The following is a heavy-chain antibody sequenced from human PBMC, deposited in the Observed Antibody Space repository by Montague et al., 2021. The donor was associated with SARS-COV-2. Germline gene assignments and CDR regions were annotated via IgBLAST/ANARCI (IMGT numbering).Heavy chain of an antibody. V-gene: IGHV4-61*01. CDR2: IYYSGXT. Sequence: SETLSLTCIVSGGSVSSGSYYWSWIRQPPGKGLEWIGYIYYSGXTXYXXXXKXRVTISVDTSKNQFSLKLSSVTAADTAVYYCARDCYDYGSGSYQRWFDPWGQGTLVTVSS. CDR1: GGSVSSGSYY. CDR3: ARDCYDYGSGSYQRWFDP. D-gene: IGHD3-10*01. J-gene: IGHJ5*02.